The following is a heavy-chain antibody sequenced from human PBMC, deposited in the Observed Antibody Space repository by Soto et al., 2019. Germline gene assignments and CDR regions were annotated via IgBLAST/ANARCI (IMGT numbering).Heavy chain of an antibody. D-gene: IGHD4-17*01. J-gene: IGHJ4*02. CDR1: GGSISSSSYY. V-gene: IGHV4-39*01. CDR2: IYYSGST. Sequence: QLQLQESGPGLVKPSETLSLTCTVSGGSISSSSYYWGWIRQPPGKGLEWIGSIYYSGSTYYNPSLKSRVTISVDTSKNQFSLKLRSVTAADTAVYYCARRVGDYSSRGHHDYWGQGTLVTVSS. CDR3: ARRVGDYSSRGHHDY.